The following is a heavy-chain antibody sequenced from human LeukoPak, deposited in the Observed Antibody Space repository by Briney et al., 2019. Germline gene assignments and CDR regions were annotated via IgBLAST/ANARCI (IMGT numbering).Heavy chain of an antibody. CDR2: IWHDGSNR. CDR1: GFTFSNYG. V-gene: IGHV3-33*01. J-gene: IGHJ6*02. D-gene: IGHD3-9*01. Sequence: PGRSLRLSWAASGFTFSNYGIHWVRQAPGKGLEWVAVIWHDGSNRYYAESVKGRFTISRDNSKDTVYLQMNSLRAEDTAVYYCARDFRYFDWLTRLNPRISYYNVMDVWGQGTTVTVSS. CDR3: ARDFRYFDWLTRLNPRISYYNVMDV.